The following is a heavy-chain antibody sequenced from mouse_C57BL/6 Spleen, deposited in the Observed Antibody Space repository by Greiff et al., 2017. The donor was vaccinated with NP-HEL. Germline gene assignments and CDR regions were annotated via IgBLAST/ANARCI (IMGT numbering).Heavy chain of an antibody. CDR3: ANYYYGLY. CDR1: GYTFTDYY. Sequence: EVQLQQSGPELVKPGASVKISCKASGYTFTDYYMNWVKQSHGKSLEWIGDINPNNGGTSYNQKFKGKATLTVDKSSSTAYMELRSLTSEDSAVYYCANYYYGLYWGQGTTLTVSS. CDR2: INPNNGGT. D-gene: IGHD1-1*01. V-gene: IGHV1-26*01. J-gene: IGHJ2*01.